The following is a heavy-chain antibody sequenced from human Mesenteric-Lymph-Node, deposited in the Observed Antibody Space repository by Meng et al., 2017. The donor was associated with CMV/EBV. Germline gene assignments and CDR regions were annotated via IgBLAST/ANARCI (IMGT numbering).Heavy chain of an antibody. V-gene: IGHV1-46*01. D-gene: IGHD2-2*02. J-gene: IGHJ4*02. CDR2: INPSGGST. Sequence: ASVKVSCKASGYTFTSYYMHWVRQAPGQGLEWMGIINPSGGSTSYAQKFQGRVTMTRDTSTSTVYMELSRLRSDDTAVYYCAHCSSTSCYIRGFDYWGQGTLVTVSS. CDR3: AHCSSTSCYIRGFDY. CDR1: GYTFTSYY.